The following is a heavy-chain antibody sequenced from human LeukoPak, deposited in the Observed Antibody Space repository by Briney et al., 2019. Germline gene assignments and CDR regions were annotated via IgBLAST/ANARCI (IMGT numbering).Heavy chain of an antibody. V-gene: IGHV1-18*01. J-gene: IGHJ4*02. CDR2: VSAYNGNT. Sequence: ASVKVSCKASGYTFTSYGISWVRQAPGQGLEWMGWVSAYNGNTNYAQKFQGRVTMTRDMSTSTVYMELSSLRSEDTAVYYCARDSNYYDSGDYWGQGTLVTVSS. CDR3: ARDSNYYDSGDY. CDR1: GYTFTSYG. D-gene: IGHD3-22*01.